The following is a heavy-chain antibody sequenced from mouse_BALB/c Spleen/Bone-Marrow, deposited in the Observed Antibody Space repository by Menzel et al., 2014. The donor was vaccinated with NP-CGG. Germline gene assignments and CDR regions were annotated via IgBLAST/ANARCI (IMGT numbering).Heavy chain of an antibody. J-gene: IGHJ3*01. CDR3: ARGVRQLGLPF. V-gene: IGHV14-3*02. CDR1: GFNIRDTY. CDR2: IDPAKDNT. Sequence: VTLKECGAELVKPGASVKLSCTSSGFNIRDTYIHWVKQRPERGLEWIGKIDPAKDNTEYDPKFQGKATITADTPSNTAYLQLSSLTSEDTAVYYCARGVRQLGLPFWGQGTLVTVST. D-gene: IGHD3-2*01.